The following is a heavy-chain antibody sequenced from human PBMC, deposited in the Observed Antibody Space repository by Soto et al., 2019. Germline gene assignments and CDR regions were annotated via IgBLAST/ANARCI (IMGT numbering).Heavy chain of an antibody. CDR1: GDFVGRGRLY. CDR2: ISYIGTT. Sequence: TMSLHSTVSGDFVGRGRLYWAWIRQPPGKGLEWIGFISYIGTTNYNPSLKSRVAISVDTSRSHISLKVSSLTAADTVVYYCARGATVTRYDYWCQGTLVTVSA. D-gene: IGHD4-17*01. CDR3: ARGATVTRYDY. V-gene: IGHV4-61*01. J-gene: IGHJ4*02.